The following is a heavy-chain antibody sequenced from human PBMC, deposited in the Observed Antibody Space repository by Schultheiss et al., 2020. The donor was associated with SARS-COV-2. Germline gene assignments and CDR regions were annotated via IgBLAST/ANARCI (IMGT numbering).Heavy chain of an antibody. CDR2: IKDKTDGGTT. V-gene: IGHV3-15*01. Sequence: GGSLRLSCAASGFTFTNAWMGWVRQAPGKGLEWVGRIKDKTDGGTTDYAAPVKDRFAMSRDDSKNTLYLQMDSLKTEDTALYYCTGGAGSDYWGQGTLVTVSS. CDR1: GFTFTNAW. J-gene: IGHJ4*02. D-gene: IGHD2-15*01. CDR3: TGGAGSDY.